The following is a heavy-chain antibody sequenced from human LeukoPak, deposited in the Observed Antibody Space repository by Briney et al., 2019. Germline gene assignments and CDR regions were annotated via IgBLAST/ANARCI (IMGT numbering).Heavy chain of an antibody. J-gene: IGHJ4*02. CDR1: GFTFSNYA. V-gene: IGHV3-NL1*01. Sequence: GSLRLSCAASGFTFSNYAVHWVRQAPGKGLEWVSVIYSGGSTYYADSVKGRFTISRDNSKNTLYLQMNSLRAEDTAVYYCARDKMEWLLPKYYFDYWGQGTLVTVSS. CDR2: IYSGGST. CDR3: ARDKMEWLLPKYYFDY. D-gene: IGHD3-3*01.